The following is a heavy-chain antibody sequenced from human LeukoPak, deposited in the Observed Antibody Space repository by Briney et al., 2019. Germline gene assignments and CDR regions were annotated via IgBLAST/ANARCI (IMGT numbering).Heavy chain of an antibody. V-gene: IGHV3-23*01. Sequence: PGGSLRLSCAASGITFSSYAMTWVRQAPGKGLEWVSTITSDFSTYFAGPVMGRFSISRDNSRNTLYLQMSSLRAEDTATYFCATKTTFDYWGQGTLVTASS. CDR1: GITFSSYA. CDR2: ITSDFST. D-gene: IGHD1-1*01. CDR3: ATKTTFDY. J-gene: IGHJ4*02.